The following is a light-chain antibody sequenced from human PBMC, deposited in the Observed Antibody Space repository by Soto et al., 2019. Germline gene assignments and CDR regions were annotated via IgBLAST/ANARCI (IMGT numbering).Light chain of an antibody. J-gene: IGLJ2*01. Sequence: SYELTRPPSVSVAPGETARISCGGNNIGSKGVHWYQQKPGQAPVLVIYSDTDLPPVIPERFSGSNSANMATLTISRVEAGDEADYYCQVWDSGSAHVLFGEGTKLTVL. CDR2: SDT. CDR3: QVWDSGSAHVL. CDR1: NIGSKG. V-gene: IGLV3-21*01.